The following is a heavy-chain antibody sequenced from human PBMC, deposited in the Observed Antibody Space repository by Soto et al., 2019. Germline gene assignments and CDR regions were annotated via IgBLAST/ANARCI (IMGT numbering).Heavy chain of an antibody. V-gene: IGHV3-33*01. D-gene: IGHD6-19*01. CDR3: ARDGVAVGAPDY. CDR1: GFTFSTYG. Sequence: QVQLVESGGGVVQPGRSLRLSCAASGFTFSTYGMHWVRQAPGKGLEWVALIWYDGSNKYYADSVKGRLTISRDNSKNTLYLHMNSLRAEDTAVYYCARDGVAVGAPDYWGRGTLVTVSS. J-gene: IGHJ4*02. CDR2: IWYDGSNK.